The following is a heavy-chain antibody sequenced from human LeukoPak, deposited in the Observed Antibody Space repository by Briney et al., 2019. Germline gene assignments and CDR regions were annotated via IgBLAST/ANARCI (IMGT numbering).Heavy chain of an antibody. J-gene: IGHJ6*02. CDR2: FYPSGST. CDR3: ARQYSSSWYYYGMDV. D-gene: IGHD6-13*01. Sequence: SETLSLTCSVSGGSISSYYWSWIRQPAGKGLEWIGRFYPSGSTNYNPSLKSRVTMSVDTSKNQFSLKLSSVTAADTAVYYCARQYSSSWYYYGMDVWGQGTTVTVSS. CDR1: GGSISSYY. V-gene: IGHV4-4*07.